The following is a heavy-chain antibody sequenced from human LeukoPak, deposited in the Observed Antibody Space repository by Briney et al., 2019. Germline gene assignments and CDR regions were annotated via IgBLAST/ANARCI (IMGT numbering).Heavy chain of an antibody. Sequence: PGGSLRLSCAASGFTFSSYAMSWVRQAPGKGLEWVSGISWNSGSIGYADSVKGRFTISRDNAKNSLYLQMNSLRAEDTALYYCAKDVDRAYYYGMDVWGQGTTVTVSS. CDR3: AKDVDRAYYYGMDV. CDR1: GFTFSSYA. CDR2: ISWNSGSI. V-gene: IGHV3-9*01. J-gene: IGHJ6*02. D-gene: IGHD3-22*01.